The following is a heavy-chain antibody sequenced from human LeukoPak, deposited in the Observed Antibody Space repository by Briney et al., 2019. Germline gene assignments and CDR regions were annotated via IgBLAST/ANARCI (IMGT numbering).Heavy chain of an antibody. Sequence: TGGSLRLSCAASGFTFSSYGMHWVRQAPGKGLEWVAFIRYDGSNKYYADSVKGRFTISRGNSKNTLYLQMNSLRAEDTAVYYCAKERDTAMVTIDYWGQGTLVTVSS. V-gene: IGHV3-30*02. CDR3: AKERDTAMVTIDY. CDR1: GFTFSSYG. D-gene: IGHD5-18*01. CDR2: IRYDGSNK. J-gene: IGHJ4*02.